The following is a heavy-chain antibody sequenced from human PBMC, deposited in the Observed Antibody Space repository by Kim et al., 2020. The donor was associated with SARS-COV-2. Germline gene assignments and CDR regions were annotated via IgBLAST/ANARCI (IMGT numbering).Heavy chain of an antibody. Sequence: DTRYSPSFQGQVTISADKSISTAYLHWSRLQASDTAMYYCARPISGDAFDIWGQGTMVTVSS. D-gene: IGHD1-26*01. CDR3: ARPISGDAFDI. CDR2: DT. V-gene: IGHV5-51*01. J-gene: IGHJ3*02.